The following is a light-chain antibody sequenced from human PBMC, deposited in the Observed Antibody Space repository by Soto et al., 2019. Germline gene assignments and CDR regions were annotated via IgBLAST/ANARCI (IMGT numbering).Light chain of an antibody. J-gene: IGKJ1*01. CDR3: MQALQTPPT. CDR1: QSLRHSNGYNY. Sequence: DIVMPQSPLSLPVTPGEPASISGRSSQSLRHSNGYNYLDWYLQKPGQSPQLLIYLGSNRASGVPDRFSGSGSGTDFTLKISRVEAEDVGVYYCMQALQTPPTFGQGTKVEIK. CDR2: LGS. V-gene: IGKV2-28*01.